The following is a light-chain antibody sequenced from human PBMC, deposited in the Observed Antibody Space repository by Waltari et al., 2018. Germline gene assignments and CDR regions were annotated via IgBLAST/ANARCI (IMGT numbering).Light chain of an antibody. CDR1: EDISDF. J-gene: IGKJ4*01. CDR3: QQYDSLPLT. V-gene: IGKV1-33*01. CDR2: DTS. Sequence: DIQMTQSPSSLSASVGDRVTITCQASEDISDFLNWYQPKPGKAPKLLIYDTSNLEIGVPSRFSGSGSGTDFSFTISSLQPEDLATYYCQQYDSLPLTFGGGSKVEI.